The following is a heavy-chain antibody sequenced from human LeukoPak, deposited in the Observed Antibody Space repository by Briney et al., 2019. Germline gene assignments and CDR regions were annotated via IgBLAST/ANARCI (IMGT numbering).Heavy chain of an antibody. V-gene: IGHV3-66*01. CDR1: GFTVTTNY. J-gene: IGHJ3*02. CDR3: ARIFSYFAFDI. D-gene: IGHD3-3*01. Sequence: GGSLRLSCAASGFTVTTNYMSWVRQAPGKGLEWVSVVYSGGGTYYADSVRGRFTISRDNSKNTLYLQMNSLRAEDTAVYYCARIFSYFAFDIWGQGTMVTVSS. CDR2: VYSGGGT.